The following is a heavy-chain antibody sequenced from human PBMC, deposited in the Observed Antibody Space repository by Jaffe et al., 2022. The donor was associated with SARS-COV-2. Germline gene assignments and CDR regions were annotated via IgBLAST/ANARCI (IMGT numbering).Heavy chain of an antibody. CDR3: ASSGSSSSSWYG. J-gene: IGHJ4*02. Sequence: EVQLVESGGGLVKPGGSLRLSCAASGFTFSSYSMNWVRQAPGKGLEWVSSISSSSSYIYYADSVKGRFTISRDNAKNSLYLQMNSLRAEDTAVYYCASSGSSSSSWYGWGQGTLVTVSS. D-gene: IGHD6-13*01. CDR1: GFTFSSYS. CDR2: ISSSSSYI. V-gene: IGHV3-21*01.